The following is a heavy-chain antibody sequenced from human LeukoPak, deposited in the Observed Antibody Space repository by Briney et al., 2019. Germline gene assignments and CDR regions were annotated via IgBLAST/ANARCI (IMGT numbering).Heavy chain of an antibody. CDR3: ARAPYCRSTSCSFYYDL. CDR1: GFTLSTYN. V-gene: IGHV3-21*01. Sequence: PGGSLRLSCAASGFTLSTYNMKWVRQAPRKGLEWVSSISTSSSYIYYADSVKGRFTISRDNARNSLYLQMNSLRAEDTAVYYCARAPYCRSTSCSFYYDLWGRGTLVTVSS. D-gene: IGHD2-2*01. CDR2: ISTSSSYI. J-gene: IGHJ2*01.